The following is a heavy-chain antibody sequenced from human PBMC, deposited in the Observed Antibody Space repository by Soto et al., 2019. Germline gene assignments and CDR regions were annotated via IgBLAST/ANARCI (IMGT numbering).Heavy chain of an antibody. CDR2: IYYSGST. V-gene: IGHV4-59*08. Sequence: PSETLSLTCTVSGGSISSYYWSWIRQPPGKGLEWIGYIYYSGSTNYNPSLKSRVTISVDTSKNQFSLKLSSVTAADTAVYYCARQSGSSPAFYYYYYMDVWGKGTTVT. CDR3: ARQSGSSPAFYYYYYMDV. CDR1: GGSISSYY. J-gene: IGHJ6*03. D-gene: IGHD6-6*01.